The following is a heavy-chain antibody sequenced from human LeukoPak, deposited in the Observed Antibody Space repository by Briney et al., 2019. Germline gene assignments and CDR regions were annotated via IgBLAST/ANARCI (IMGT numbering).Heavy chain of an antibody. V-gene: IGHV3-64*01. CDR3: ARARSNGDYDY. CDR2: ITSDGGST. CDR1: GFTFNNYV. Sequence: GGSLRLSCAASGFTFNNYVMHWVRQAPGKGLEYVSAITSDGGSTYYANSVKGRFTISRDNSMNTLSLQMGNLRAEDMAVYYCARARSNGDYDYWGQGTLVTVSS. D-gene: IGHD4-17*01. J-gene: IGHJ4*02.